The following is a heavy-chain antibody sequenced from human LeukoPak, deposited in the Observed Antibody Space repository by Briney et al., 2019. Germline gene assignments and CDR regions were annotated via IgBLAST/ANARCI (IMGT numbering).Heavy chain of an antibody. CDR1: SGSITRQY. V-gene: IGHV4-59*08. CDR3: AISAYSSGWYPNWFDP. Sequence: SETLSLTCTVSSGSITRQYWSWIRRPPGKGLEWIGFIYYSGSTNYNPSLRSRVTISVDTSKNQFSLKLSSVTAADTAVYYCAISAYSSGWYPNWFDPWGQGTLVTVSS. D-gene: IGHD6-19*01. J-gene: IGHJ5*02. CDR2: IYYSGST.